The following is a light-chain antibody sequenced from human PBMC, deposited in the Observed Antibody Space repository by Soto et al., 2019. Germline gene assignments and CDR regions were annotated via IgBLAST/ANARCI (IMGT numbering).Light chain of an antibody. V-gene: IGKV3-20*01. CDR1: QSVSSY. J-gene: IGKJ5*01. Sequence: EIVLTQSPATLSLSPGERATLSCRASQSVSSYLAWYQQKPGQAPRLLIYDASNRATGIPARFSGSGSETDFTLTISRLEPEDFALYYCQQYGSSAPITFGQGTRREIK. CDR2: DAS. CDR3: QQYGSSAPIT.